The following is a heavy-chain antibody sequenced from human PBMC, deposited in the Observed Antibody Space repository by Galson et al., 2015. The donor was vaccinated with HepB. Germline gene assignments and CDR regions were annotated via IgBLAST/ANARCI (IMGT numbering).Heavy chain of an antibody. J-gene: IGHJ3*02. CDR1: GYTFTSYY. CDR3: ARGGGYCSGGSCYGELFHDAFDI. CDR2: INPSGGST. V-gene: IGHV1-46*03. D-gene: IGHD2-15*01. Sequence: SVKVSCKASGYTFTSYYMHWVRQAPGQGLEWMGIINPSGGSTSYVQKFQGRVTMTRDTSTSTVYMELSSLRSEDTAVYYCARGGGYCSGGSCYGELFHDAFDIWGQGTMVTVSS.